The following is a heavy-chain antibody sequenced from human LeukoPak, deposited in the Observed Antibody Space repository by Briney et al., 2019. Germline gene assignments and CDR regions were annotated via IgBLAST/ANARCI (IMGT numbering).Heavy chain of an antibody. Sequence: GGSLRLSCAASGFTFSSYEMNWVRQAPGKGLEWVSYISSSGSTIYYADSVKGRFTISRDNAKNSLYLQMNSLRAVDTAVYYCARDFALSAVADDWFDPWGQGTLVTVSS. CDR1: GFTFSSYE. CDR3: ARDFALSAVADDWFDP. D-gene: IGHD6-19*01. J-gene: IGHJ5*02. V-gene: IGHV3-48*03. CDR2: ISSSGSTI.